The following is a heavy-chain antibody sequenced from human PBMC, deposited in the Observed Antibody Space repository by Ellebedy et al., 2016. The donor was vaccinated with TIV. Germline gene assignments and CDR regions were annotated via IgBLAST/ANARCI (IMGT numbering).Heavy chain of an antibody. CDR1: GGTFSSYA. J-gene: IGHJ4*02. Sequence: ASVKVSCKASGGTFSSYAISWVRQAPGQGLEWMGRIIPILGIANYAQKFQGRVTITADKSTSTAYMELSSLRSEDTAVYYCAITSITIFGVVTITFNFDYWGQGTLVTVSS. V-gene: IGHV1-69*04. CDR3: AITSITIFGVVTITFNFDY. CDR2: IIPILGIA. D-gene: IGHD3-3*01.